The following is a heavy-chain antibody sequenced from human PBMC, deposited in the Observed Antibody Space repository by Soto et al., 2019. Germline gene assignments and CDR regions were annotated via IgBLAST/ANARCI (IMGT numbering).Heavy chain of an antibody. CDR1: GYSFTGYQ. J-gene: IGHJ4*02. CDR3: ALPISVTDTFDY. V-gene: IGHV1-2*02. D-gene: IGHD6-19*01. Sequence: ASVKVSCKASGYSFTGYQMYWVRQAPGQGLEWMGWISPNSGDTNYAQKFQGRVTVTSDTSIRTVYMELSRLRSDDTAVYYCALPISVTDTFDYWGQGTLVTVYS. CDR2: ISPNSGDT.